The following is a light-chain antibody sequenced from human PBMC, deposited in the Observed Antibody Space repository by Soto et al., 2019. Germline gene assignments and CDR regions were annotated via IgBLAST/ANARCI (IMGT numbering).Light chain of an antibody. CDR2: DVS. CDR3: SSYTSSKTYV. CDR1: SSDFGGYDF. V-gene: IGLV2-14*01. Sequence: QSVLAQPASVSGSPGQSITISCTGTSSDFGGYDFVSWYQQPAGKAPKLLISDVSNRPPGRSHRFSCSKSGNTASLTICRFLAEDEADYYCSSYTSSKTYVFGTGTKVTVL. J-gene: IGLJ1*01.